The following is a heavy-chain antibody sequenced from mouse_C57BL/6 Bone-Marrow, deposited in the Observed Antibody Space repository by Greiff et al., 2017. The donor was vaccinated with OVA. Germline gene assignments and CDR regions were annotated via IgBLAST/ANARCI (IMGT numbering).Heavy chain of an antibody. CDR1: GFNIKDDY. CDR2: IDPENGDT. Sequence: EVQLQQSGAELVRPGASVKLSCTASGFNIKDDYMHWVKQRPEQGLEWIGWIDPENGDTEYASKFQGKATITADTSSNTAYLQLSSLTSEDTAVYYCTRVYDGDFAYWGQGTLVTVSA. J-gene: IGHJ3*01. D-gene: IGHD2-12*01. CDR3: TRVYDGDFAY. V-gene: IGHV14-4*01.